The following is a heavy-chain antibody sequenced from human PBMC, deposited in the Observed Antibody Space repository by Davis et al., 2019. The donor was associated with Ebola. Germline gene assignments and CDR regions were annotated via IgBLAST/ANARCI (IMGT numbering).Heavy chain of an antibody. Sequence: PGGSLRLSCAASGFTFDNFWMSWVRQAPGKGLEWVANIKQDGSEKYYVDSVKGRFTISRDNAKNSLYLQMNSLRAEDTAVYYCARYGSGGDYGMDVWGQGTTVTVSS. D-gene: IGHD3-10*01. CDR3: ARYGSGGDYGMDV. V-gene: IGHV3-7*03. CDR2: IKQDGSEK. CDR1: GFTFDNFW. J-gene: IGHJ6*02.